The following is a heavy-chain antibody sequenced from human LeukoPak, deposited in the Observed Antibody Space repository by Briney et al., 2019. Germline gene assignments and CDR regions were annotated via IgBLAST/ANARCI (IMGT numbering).Heavy chain of an antibody. CDR2: IYYSGST. Sequence: SETLSLTCTVSGGSISSYYWSWIRQPPGKGLEWIGYIYYSGSTNYNPSLKSRVTMSVDTSKNQFSLKLSSVTAADTAVYYCARLGISGSGSYLDYWGQGTLVTVSS. CDR3: ARLGISGSGSYLDY. J-gene: IGHJ4*02. D-gene: IGHD3-10*01. V-gene: IGHV4-59*08. CDR1: GGSISSYY.